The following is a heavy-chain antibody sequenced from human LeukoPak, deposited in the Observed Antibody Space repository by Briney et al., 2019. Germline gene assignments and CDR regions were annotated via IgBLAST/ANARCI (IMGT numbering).Heavy chain of an antibody. J-gene: IGHJ4*02. CDR3: APRGGKNLYYFDY. V-gene: IGHV3-30*02. D-gene: IGHD3-10*01. CDR2: IRYDGSSK. CDR1: GFTFSTYG. Sequence: GGSLRLSCAASGFTFSTYGMHWVRQAPGKGLERVAFIRYDGSSKHYADSVKGRFTISRDNSKNTLYLQMNSLRAEDTAVYYCAPRGGKNLYYFDYWGQGTLVTVSS.